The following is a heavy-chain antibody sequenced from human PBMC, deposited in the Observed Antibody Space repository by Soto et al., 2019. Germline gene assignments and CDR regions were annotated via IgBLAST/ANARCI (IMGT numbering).Heavy chain of an antibody. J-gene: IGHJ4*02. V-gene: IGHV1-69*13. CDR2: IIPIFGTA. Sequence: ASVKVSCKASGGTFSSYAISWVRQAPGQGLEWMGGIIPIFGTANYAQKFQGRVTITADESTSTAYMELSSLRSEDTAVHYCARVFKTGSGSNRYYPGGPLGYWGQGTLVTVSS. CDR3: ARVFKTGSGSNRYYPGGPLGY. CDR1: GGTFSSYA. D-gene: IGHD3-10*01.